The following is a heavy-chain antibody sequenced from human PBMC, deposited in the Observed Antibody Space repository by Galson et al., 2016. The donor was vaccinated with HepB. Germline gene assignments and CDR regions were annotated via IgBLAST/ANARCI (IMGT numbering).Heavy chain of an antibody. D-gene: IGHD6-19*01. CDR1: GFSFRNYG. J-gene: IGHJ1*01. CDR2: ISDDGTNK. Sequence: SLRLSCAASGFSFRNYGMHWVRQAPGKGLDWVSAISDDGTNKYYADSMKGRFTISRDNSKNTLSLQMNSLRAEDTALYYCVAGKEYFQHWGQGTLVTVSS. V-gene: IGHV3-30*03. CDR3: VAGKEYFQH.